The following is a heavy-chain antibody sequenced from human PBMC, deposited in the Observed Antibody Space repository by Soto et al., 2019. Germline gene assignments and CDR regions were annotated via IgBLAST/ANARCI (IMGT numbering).Heavy chain of an antibody. J-gene: IGHJ4*02. CDR3: TTDGYDYGDFDY. V-gene: IGHV3-15*07. CDR2: IKSKTDGGTT. CDR1: GFTFRNAW. D-gene: IGHD4-17*01. Sequence: WRPQRLSCRALGFTFRNAWMSRIRQDPGKGLEWVGRIKSKTDGGTTDYAAPVKGRFTISRDDSKNTLYLQMNSLKTEDTAVYYCTTDGYDYGDFDYWGQGTLVTVSS.